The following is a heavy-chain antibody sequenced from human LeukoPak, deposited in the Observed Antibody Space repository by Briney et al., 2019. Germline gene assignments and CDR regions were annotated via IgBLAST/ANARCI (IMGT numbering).Heavy chain of an antibody. D-gene: IGHD1-1*01. V-gene: IGHV3-23*01. J-gene: IGHJ4*02. CDR3: AKGPRALDHSTQRFDY. CDR2: FSGSGADI. CDR1: GFTFSSYG. Sequence: PGGSLRLSCAASGFTFSSYGMSWVRQAPGKGLEWVAGFSGSGADIYYADSVKGPFTVSRDNSRNTLFLQMDTLTVEDTALYYCAKGPRALDHSTQRFDYWGQGTLVTVSS.